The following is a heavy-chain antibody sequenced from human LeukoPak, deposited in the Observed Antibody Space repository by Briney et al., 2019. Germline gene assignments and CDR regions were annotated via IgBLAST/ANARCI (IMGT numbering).Heavy chain of an antibody. V-gene: IGHV3-11*04. CDR2: ISSSGSTI. Sequence: GGSLRLSCAASGFTFSDYYMSWIRQAPGKGLEWVSYISSSGSTIYYADSVKGRFTISGDNAKNTLYLQMSSLRAEDTAVYYCARDRTGSNWDKGRPDTFDIWGQGTMVTVSS. CDR3: ARDRTGSNWDKGRPDTFDI. CDR1: GFTFSDYY. D-gene: IGHD1/OR15-1a*01. J-gene: IGHJ3*02.